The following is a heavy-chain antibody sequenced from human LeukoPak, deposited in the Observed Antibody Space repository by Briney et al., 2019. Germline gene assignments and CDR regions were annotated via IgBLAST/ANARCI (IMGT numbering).Heavy chain of an antibody. CDR1: GGTFSSYA. CDR2: IIPIFGTA. CDR3: AILPGGGYCSSPSCHGDDY. Sequence: EASVSVSCTASGGTFSSYAISWVRQAPGQGREGMGGIIPIFGTANYAQTFQGRVTITTDESTSTAYMELSSLRSEDTAVYYCAILPGGGYCSSPSCHGDDYWGQGPLVTVSS. J-gene: IGHJ4*02. D-gene: IGHD2-2*01. V-gene: IGHV1-69*05.